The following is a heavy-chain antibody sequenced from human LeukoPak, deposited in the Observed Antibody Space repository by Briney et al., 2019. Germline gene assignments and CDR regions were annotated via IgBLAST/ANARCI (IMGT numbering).Heavy chain of an antibody. V-gene: IGHV4-59*01. CDR1: GGSISYYH. CDR2: IYYTGST. CDR3: ARDVSGSDYAGGEGFDI. D-gene: IGHD5-12*01. J-gene: IGHJ3*02. Sequence: PSETLFLTCTVSGGSISYYHWKWIRQSLGKGLEWIVHIYYTGSTDYHPSLKSRVSISADRSKSQLSLKLSSVTAADTAVYYCARDVSGSDYAGGEGFDIWGQGTMVTVSS.